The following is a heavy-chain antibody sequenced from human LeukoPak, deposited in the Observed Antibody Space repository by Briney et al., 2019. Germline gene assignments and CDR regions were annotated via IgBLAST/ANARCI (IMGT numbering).Heavy chain of an antibody. D-gene: IGHD1-26*01. CDR1: GFTLSSYW. Sequence: GGSLRLSCAVSGFTLSSYWMHWVRQAPGKGLVWVSRISADGSSTNYADSVKGRFTISRDNAKNTLYLQMNSLRAEDTAVYYCARTPIIGNNWLDPWGQGTLVTVSS. CDR2: ISADGSST. J-gene: IGHJ5*02. CDR3: ARTPIIGNNWLDP. V-gene: IGHV3-74*01.